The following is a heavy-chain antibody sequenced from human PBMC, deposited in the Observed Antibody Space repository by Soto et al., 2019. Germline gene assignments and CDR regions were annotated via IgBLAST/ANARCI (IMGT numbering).Heavy chain of an antibody. CDR2: IPSRGRP. V-gene: IGHV4-30-4*01. CDR1: GASVAGGYYY. D-gene: IGHD5-12*01. J-gene: IGHJ4*02. Sequence: QVQLRESGPGLVKPSQTLSLTCSVSGASVAGGYYYWSWVRQPPGKGLEWIGYIPSRGRPFYNPSLTSRGTISADTSKNQLSLQLTSVTDADTAVYYCARDTYSGYDFGIWCQGTLVTVSS. CDR3: ARDTYSGYDFGI.